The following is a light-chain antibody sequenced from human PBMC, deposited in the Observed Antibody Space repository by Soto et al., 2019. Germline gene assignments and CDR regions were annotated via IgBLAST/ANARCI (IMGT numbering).Light chain of an antibody. V-gene: IGLV2-14*01. CDR2: DVS. CDR3: ISYMSSSTLV. J-gene: IGLJ2*01. Sequence: QSALTQPASVSGSPGQSITISCTGTSSDVGGYNYVSWYQQHPGKAPKLMIYDVSNRPSGVSNRFSGSKSGNTASLTISGLEAEDEAVYYCISYMSSSTLVFGGGTKVTVL. CDR1: SSDVGGYNY.